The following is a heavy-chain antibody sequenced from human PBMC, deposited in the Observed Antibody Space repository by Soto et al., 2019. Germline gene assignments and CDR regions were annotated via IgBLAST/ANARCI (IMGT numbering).Heavy chain of an antibody. Sequence: SSEKRRGGNDFRSWCGRERQKPGKGLEWVGIIYPGDSDTRYSPSFQGQVTISADKSISTAYLQWSSLKASDTDMYYCAGGGVRGVITRTRDYYGMDVWGQGTTVTGSS. CDR1: GGNDFRSW. CDR2: IYPGDSDT. J-gene: IGHJ6*02. D-gene: IGHD3-10*01. V-gene: IGHV5-51*01. CDR3: AGGGVRGVITRTRDYYGMDV.